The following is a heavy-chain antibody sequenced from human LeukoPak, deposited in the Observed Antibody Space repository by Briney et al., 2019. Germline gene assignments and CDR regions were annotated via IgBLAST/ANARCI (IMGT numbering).Heavy chain of an antibody. CDR3: AKARAGITGTMDY. D-gene: IGHD1-7*01. CDR1: GFTFSSYG. CDR2: ISYDGSNK. V-gene: IGHV3-30*18. Sequence: GGSLRLSCAASGFTFSSYGMHWVRQAPGKGLEWVAVISYDGSNKYYADSVKGRFTISRDNSKNTLYLQMNSLRAEDTAVYCCAKARAGITGTMDYWGQGTLVTVSS. J-gene: IGHJ4*02.